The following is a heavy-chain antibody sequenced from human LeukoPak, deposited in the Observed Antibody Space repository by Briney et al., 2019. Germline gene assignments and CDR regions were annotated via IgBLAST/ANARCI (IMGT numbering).Heavy chain of an antibody. CDR1: GYSLSSGYY. J-gene: IGHJ4*02. Sequence: SETLSLTCAVSGYSLSSGYYWGWIRQPPGKGLEWIGSIYHSGATYYNPSLTSRVTISVDTSKNHFSLKVNSVTAADTAVSSSAKPQSSLSHFYDSWGQGTLVTVSS. CDR2: IYHSGAT. CDR3: AKPQSSLSHFYDS. V-gene: IGHV4-38-2*01. D-gene: IGHD6-6*01.